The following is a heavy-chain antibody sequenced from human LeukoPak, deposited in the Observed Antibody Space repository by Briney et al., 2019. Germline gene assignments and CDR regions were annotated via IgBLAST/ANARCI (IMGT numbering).Heavy chain of an antibody. Sequence: SETLSLTCTVSGGSISSYYWSWIWQPAGKGLEWIGRIYTSGSTNYNPSLKSRVTMSVDTSKNQFSLKLSSVTAADTAVYYCASHDSPNWYFDLWGRGTLVTVSS. CDR2: IYTSGST. CDR3: ASHDSPNWYFDL. J-gene: IGHJ2*01. D-gene: IGHD2-15*01. V-gene: IGHV4-4*07. CDR1: GGSISSYY.